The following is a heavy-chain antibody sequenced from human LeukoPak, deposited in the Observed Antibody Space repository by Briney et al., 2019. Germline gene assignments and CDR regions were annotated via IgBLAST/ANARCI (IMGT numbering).Heavy chain of an antibody. CDR2: IYSDNT. V-gene: IGHV3-53*01. CDR1: GFTFSSYA. D-gene: IGHD4/OR15-4a*01. Sequence: PGGSLRLSCAASGFTFSSYAMHWVRQAPGKGLEWVSFIYSDNTHYSDSVKGRLTISRDNSKNTLYLQMNSLRAEDTAVYYCARRAGAYSHPYDYWGQGTLVTVSS. CDR3: ARRAGAYSHPYDY. J-gene: IGHJ4*02.